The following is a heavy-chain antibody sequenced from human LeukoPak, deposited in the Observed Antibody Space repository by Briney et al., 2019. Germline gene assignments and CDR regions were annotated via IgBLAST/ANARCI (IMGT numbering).Heavy chain of an antibody. D-gene: IGHD3-16*01. CDR3: AKTGERGEYYFDY. J-gene: IGHJ4*02. Sequence: GGSLRLSCAASGFTFSSYSMNWVRQAPGKGLEWVAFLRFDGSSKYYVDSVKGRFTVSRDNPKNTLYLQMNSLRTEDTAVYFCAKTGERGEYYFDYWGQGTLVTVSS. CDR2: LRFDGSSK. CDR1: GFTFSSYS. V-gene: IGHV3-30*02.